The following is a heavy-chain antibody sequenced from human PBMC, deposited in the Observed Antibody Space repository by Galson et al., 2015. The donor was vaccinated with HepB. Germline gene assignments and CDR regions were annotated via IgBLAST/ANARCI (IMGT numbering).Heavy chain of an antibody. Sequence: SLRLSCAASGFTVSSNYMSWVRQAPGKGLEWVSVIYSGGSTYYADSVKGRFTISRDNSKNTLYLQMNSLRAEDTAVYYCARDGVPGTPDAFDIWGQGTMVTVSS. CDR3: ARDGVPGTPDAFDI. CDR1: GFTVSSNY. V-gene: IGHV3-66*01. J-gene: IGHJ3*02. D-gene: IGHD1-1*01. CDR2: IYSGGST.